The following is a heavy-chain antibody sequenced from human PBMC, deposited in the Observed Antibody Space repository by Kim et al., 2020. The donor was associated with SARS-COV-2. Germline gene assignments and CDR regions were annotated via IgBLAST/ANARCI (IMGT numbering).Heavy chain of an antibody. D-gene: IGHD3-3*01. CDR2: IIPIFGIA. CDR3: ARGHYDFWSVERYYFDY. Sequence: SVKVSCKASGGTFSGYAISWVRQAPGQGLEWMGRIIPIFGIANYAQKFQGRVTITADKSTSTAYMELSSLRSEDTAVYYCARGHYDFWSVERYYFDYWGQGTLVTVSS. J-gene: IGHJ4*02. CDR1: GGTFSGYA. V-gene: IGHV1-69*04.